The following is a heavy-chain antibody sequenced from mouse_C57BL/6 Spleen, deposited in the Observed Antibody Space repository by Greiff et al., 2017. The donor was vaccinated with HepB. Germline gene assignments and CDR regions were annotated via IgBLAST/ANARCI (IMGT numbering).Heavy chain of an antibody. D-gene: IGHD1-1*01. CDR3: ERYHGRSDGYCDV. CDR1: GYAFSSYW. V-gene: IGHV1-80*01. CDR2: IYPGDGDT. Sequence: VQLQQSGAELVKPGASVKISCKASGYAFSSYWMNWVKQRPGKGLEWIGQIYPGDGDTNYNGKFKGKATLTADKSSSTAYMQLSSLTTEDSAVDLCERYHGRSDGYCDVWGTGTTVTVSS. J-gene: IGHJ1*03.